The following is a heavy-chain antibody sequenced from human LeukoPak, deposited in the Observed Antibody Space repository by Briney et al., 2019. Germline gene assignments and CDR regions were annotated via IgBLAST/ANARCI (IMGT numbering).Heavy chain of an antibody. D-gene: IGHD1-14*01. Sequence: GGSLRLSCAASGFSFRNHAMHWVRQAPDKGLEWAAVISYDGSNKYYADSVKGRFTISRENSKSTLYLQMNSLRAEDTAVYYCAREEYNRMFFDYWGQGTLVTVSS. CDR2: ISYDGSNK. CDR1: GFSFRNHA. V-gene: IGHV3-30-3*01. CDR3: AREEYNRMFFDY. J-gene: IGHJ4*02.